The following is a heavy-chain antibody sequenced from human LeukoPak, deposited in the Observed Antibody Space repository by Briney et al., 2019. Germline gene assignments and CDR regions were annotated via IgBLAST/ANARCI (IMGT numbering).Heavy chain of an antibody. Sequence: YPSETLSLTCAVSGGSISSSNWWSWVRQPPGKGLEWIGEIYHSGSTNYNPSLKSRVTISVDKSKNQFSLKLSSVTAADTAVYYCARKDFGGARAVDYWGQGTLVTVSS. J-gene: IGHJ4*02. V-gene: IGHV4-4*02. CDR2: IYHSGST. CDR1: GGSISSSNW. D-gene: IGHD3-16*01. CDR3: ARKDFGGARAVDY.